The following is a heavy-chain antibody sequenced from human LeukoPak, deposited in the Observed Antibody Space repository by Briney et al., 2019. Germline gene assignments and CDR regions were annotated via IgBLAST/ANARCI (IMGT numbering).Heavy chain of an antibody. J-gene: IGHJ4*02. D-gene: IGHD6-13*01. V-gene: IGHV3-53*01. CDR1: GFAVSSNY. CDR3: AKDGYSSIPGFHFEY. Sequence: HPGGSLRLSCAASGFAVSSNYMSWVRQTPGKGLKWVSVIYNGDSTYYADSVKGRFTISRDNSKKTLYLHLNSLRVEDAAVYYCAKDGYSSIPGFHFEYWGQGTPVTVSS. CDR2: IYNGDST.